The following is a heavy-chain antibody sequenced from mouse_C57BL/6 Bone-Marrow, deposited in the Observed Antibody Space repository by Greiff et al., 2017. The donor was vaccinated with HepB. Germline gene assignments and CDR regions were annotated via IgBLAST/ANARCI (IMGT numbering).Heavy chain of an antibody. CDR2: IDPSDSYT. CDR3: AGRQRRLLYAMDY. CDR1: GYTFTSYW. Sequence: QVQLQQPGAELVKPGASVKLSCKASGYTFTSYWMQWVKQRPGQGLEWIGEIDPSDSYTNYNQKFKGKATLTVDTSSSTAYMQLSSLTSEDSAVDYCAGRQRRLLYAMDYWGQGTPGTVSS. J-gene: IGHJ4*01. V-gene: IGHV1-50*01. D-gene: IGHD3-2*02.